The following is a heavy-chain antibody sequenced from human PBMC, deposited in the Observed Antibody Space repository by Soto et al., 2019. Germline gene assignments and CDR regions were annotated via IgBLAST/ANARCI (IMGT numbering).Heavy chain of an antibody. Sequence: ASVKVSCNASGDTFTSSAMHWVRQAPGQRLEWMGWINAGNGNTKYSQKFQDRVTITRDTSASTAYMELSSLRSEDTAVYYCARGPYCSGGSCHYFDYWGQGTLVTVSS. CDR3: ARGPYCSGGSCHYFDY. CDR1: GDTFTSSA. V-gene: IGHV1-3*01. J-gene: IGHJ4*02. CDR2: INAGNGNT. D-gene: IGHD2-15*01.